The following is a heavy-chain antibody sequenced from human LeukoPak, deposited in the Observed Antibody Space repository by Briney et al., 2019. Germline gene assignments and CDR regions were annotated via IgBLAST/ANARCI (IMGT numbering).Heavy chain of an antibody. CDR3: ARVEADPYSSSWYEDY. CDR2: IIPILGIA. V-gene: IGHV1-69*04. J-gene: IGHJ4*02. CDR1: GGTFSSYA. Sequence: ASVKVSCKASGGTFSSYAISWVRQAPGQGLERMGRIIPILGIANYAQKFQGRVTITADKSTSTAYMELSSLRSEDTAVYYCARVEADPYSSSWYEDYWGQGTLVTVSS. D-gene: IGHD6-13*01.